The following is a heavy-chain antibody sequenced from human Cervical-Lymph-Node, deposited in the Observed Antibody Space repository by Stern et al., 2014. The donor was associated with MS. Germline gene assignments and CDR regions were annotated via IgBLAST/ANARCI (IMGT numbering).Heavy chain of an antibody. Sequence: EVQLVESGGGLIQPGGSLRLSCAAPGVTVSNNYMSWVRQAPGKGLEWVSLIYTDDSTYYAGSVKGRLAISRDSSKNKLFLQMNSLRAEDTAVYYCARAIFGVNTAAMAPDAFDTWGQGTMVTVSS. J-gene: IGHJ3*02. V-gene: IGHV3-53*01. CDR2: IYTDDST. CDR1: GVTVSNNY. D-gene: IGHD3-3*01. CDR3: ARAIFGVNTAAMAPDAFDT.